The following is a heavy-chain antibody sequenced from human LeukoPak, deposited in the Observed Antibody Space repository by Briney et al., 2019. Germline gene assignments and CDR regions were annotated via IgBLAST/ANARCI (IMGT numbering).Heavy chain of an antibody. CDR1: GFTFSTYD. Sequence: GGSLRLSCAASGFTFSTYDMHWVRQAPGKGLEWVSAIGKGGDTHYPGSVKGRFTISRENAKNSVYLQMNSLRAEDTAAYYCVRDPSGHGLDVWGQGTTVTVSS. CDR3: VRDPSGHGLDV. D-gene: IGHD3-10*01. J-gene: IGHJ6*02. V-gene: IGHV3-13*01. CDR2: IGKGGDT.